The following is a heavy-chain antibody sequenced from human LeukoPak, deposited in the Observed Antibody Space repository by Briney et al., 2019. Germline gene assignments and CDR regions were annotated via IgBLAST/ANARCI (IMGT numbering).Heavy chain of an antibody. CDR1: GFTFSSYG. D-gene: IGHD7-27*01. J-gene: IGHJ6*02. CDR3: AKDHFTWGSLYYYYGMDV. CDR2: ISYDGNKK. V-gene: IGHV3-30*18. Sequence: PGGSLRLSCAASGFTFSSYGMHWVRQAPGKGLEWAALISYDGNKKHYADSVKGRFTISRDNSKNTLYLQMNSLRAEDTAVYYCAKDHFTWGSLYYYYGMDVWGQGTTVTVSS.